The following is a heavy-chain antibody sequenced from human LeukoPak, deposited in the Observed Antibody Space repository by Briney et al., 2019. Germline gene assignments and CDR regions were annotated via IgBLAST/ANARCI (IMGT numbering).Heavy chain of an antibody. D-gene: IGHD3-22*01. CDR2: INHSGST. CDR1: GGSFSGYY. J-gene: IGHJ4*02. CDR3: ARGQYYYDSSGYFFY. V-gene: IGHV4-34*01. Sequence: SETLSLTCAVYGGSFSGYYWSWIRQPPGKGLEWIGAINHSGSTNYNPSLNRRVTISVDTSKNQFSLKLSSVTAADTAVYYCARGQYYYDSSGYFFYWGQGTLVTVSS.